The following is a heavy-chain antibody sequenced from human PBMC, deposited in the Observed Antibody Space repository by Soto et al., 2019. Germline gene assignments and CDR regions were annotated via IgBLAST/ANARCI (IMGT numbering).Heavy chain of an antibody. CDR1: VFTFSSCS. CDR2: ISGDGGST. V-gene: IGHV3-23*01. D-gene: IGHD4-17*01. CDR3: ATDSPVTTKKPYHFDY. Sequence: PGATLRLSCGASVFTFSSCSMSWVRRAPGKGLDWLSSISGDGGSTYYADSVKDRFTISRGNSKNTKNLQINSLMPDDPSELYCATDSPVTTKKPYHFDYWGRGTLVTVSS. J-gene: IGHJ4*02.